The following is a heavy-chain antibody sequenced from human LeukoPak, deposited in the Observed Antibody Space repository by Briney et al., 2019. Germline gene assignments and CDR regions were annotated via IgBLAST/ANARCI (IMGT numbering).Heavy chain of an antibody. J-gene: IGHJ4*02. CDR3: ARDPTFGGVIADDY. V-gene: IGHV3-21*01. CDR1: GFTFSSYS. Sequence: GGSLRLSCAASGFTFSSYSMNWVRQAPGKGLDGVSSISSSSSYIYYADSVKGRFTISRDNAKNSLYLQMNSLRAEDTAVYYCARDPTFGGVIADDYWGQGTLVTVSS. CDR2: ISSSSSYI. D-gene: IGHD3-16*02.